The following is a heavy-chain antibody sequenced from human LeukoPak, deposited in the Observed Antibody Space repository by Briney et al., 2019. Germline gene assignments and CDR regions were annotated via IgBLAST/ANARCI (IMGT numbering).Heavy chain of an antibody. CDR1: GGSISSDDYY. CDR3: AGLPNSDFWSGYYSGSFDI. CDR2: IYSSGST. V-gene: IGHV4-30-4*08. J-gene: IGHJ3*02. D-gene: IGHD3-3*01. Sequence: PSETLSLTCTVSGGSISSDDYYWHWIRQPPGKGLEWIGYIYSSGSTYYSPSLKSRVIISLDTSKNQFSLKLSSVTAADTAVYYCAGLPNSDFWSGYYSGSFDIWGQGTVVTVSS.